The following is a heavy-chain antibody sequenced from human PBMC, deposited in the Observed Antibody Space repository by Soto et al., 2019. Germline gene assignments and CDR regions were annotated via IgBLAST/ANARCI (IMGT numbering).Heavy chain of an antibody. CDR3: ARSVTILGESYYMDV. D-gene: IGHD3-3*01. CDR2: IYYSGST. Sequence: QVQLQESGPGLVKPSETLSLTCTVSGGSISSYYWSWIRQPPGKGLEWIGYIYYSGSTNYNPSLKSRVTISVHTSKTQFSLKLSSVTAADTAVYFCARSVTILGESYYMDVWGKGTTVTVSS. V-gene: IGHV4-59*08. CDR1: GGSISSYY. J-gene: IGHJ6*03.